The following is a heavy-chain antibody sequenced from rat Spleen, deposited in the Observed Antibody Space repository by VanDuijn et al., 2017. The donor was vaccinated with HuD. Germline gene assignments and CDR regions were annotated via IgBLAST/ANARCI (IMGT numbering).Heavy chain of an antibody. CDR2: ISSDGRRN. CDR3: ARQGYNSYFDC. V-gene: IGHV5-29*01. D-gene: IGHD1-4*01. Sequence: EVQLVESDGGLVQPGRSLKLSCAASGFTFSDYYMAWVRQAPTKGLEWVATISSDGRRNYYRDSVKGRFTISRDNAKSSLYLQMDSLRSADTATDSCARQGYNSYFDCWGQGVMFTVSS. J-gene: IGHJ2*01. CDR1: GFTFSDYY.